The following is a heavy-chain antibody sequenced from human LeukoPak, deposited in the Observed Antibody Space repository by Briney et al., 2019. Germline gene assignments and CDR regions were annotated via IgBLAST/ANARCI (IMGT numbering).Heavy chain of an antibody. D-gene: IGHD3-3*01. V-gene: IGHV3-21*01. J-gene: IGHJ4*02. Sequence: PGGSLRLSCAASGFTFSSYSMNWVRQAPGKGLEWVPSISSSSSYIYYADSVKGRFTISRDNAKNSLYLQMNSLRAEDTAVYYCARDQGSGYDFWSGTSFGYWGQGTLVTVSS. CDR2: ISSSSSYI. CDR3: ARDQGSGYDFWSGTSFGY. CDR1: GFTFSSYS.